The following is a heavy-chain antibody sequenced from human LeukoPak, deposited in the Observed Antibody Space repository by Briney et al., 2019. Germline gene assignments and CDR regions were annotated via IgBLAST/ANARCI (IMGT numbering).Heavy chain of an antibody. D-gene: IGHD3-9*01. CDR3: ASVDPRRTWFDP. V-gene: IGHV1-2*06. J-gene: IGHJ5*02. CDR2: INPNSGGT. CDR1: GYTLTGYY. Sequence: AAVKDSCKASGYTLTGYYIYCVRQALGQGLEWMGRINPNSGGTNYAQKFQGRVTMTRDKAISTAYMEMSRLRSDDTAVYYCASVDPRRTWFDPWGQGTLVTVSS.